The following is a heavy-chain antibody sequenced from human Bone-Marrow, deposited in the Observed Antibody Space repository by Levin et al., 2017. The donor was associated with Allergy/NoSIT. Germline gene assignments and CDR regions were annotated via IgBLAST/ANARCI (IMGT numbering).Heavy chain of an antibody. CDR3: ARASQWLLPDH. CDR1: GYIFSDFY. D-gene: IGHD6-19*01. V-gene: IGHV1-2*02. J-gene: IGHJ5*02. Sequence: ASVKVSCQASGYIFSDFYIHWIRQARGQGLEWLGWINPKTGGTNYAPNLQGRVTMDTPINTAYLDLRSMRPDEPAVYFCARASQWLLPDHWGQGTMVTVSS. CDR2: INPKTGGT.